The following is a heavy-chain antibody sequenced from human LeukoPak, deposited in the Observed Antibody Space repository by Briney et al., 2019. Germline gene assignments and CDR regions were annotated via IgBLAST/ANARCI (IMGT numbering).Heavy chain of an antibody. D-gene: IGHD1-7*01. J-gene: IGHJ4*02. CDR1: GFTFSSYE. CDR3: ARAHNWNYGTFDY. CDR2: ISSSGSTI. V-gene: IGHV3-48*03. Sequence: GGSLRLSCAASGFTFSSYEMNWVRQAPGKGLEWVSYISSSGSTIYYADSVKGRFTISRDNAKNSLYLQMNSLRAEDTAVYYCARAHNWNYGTFDYWGQGTLVTVSS.